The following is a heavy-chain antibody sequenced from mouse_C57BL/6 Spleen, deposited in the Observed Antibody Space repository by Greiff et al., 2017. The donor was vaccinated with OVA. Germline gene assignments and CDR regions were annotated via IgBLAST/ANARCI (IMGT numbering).Heavy chain of an antibody. CDR2: INYDGSST. Sequence: EVKLEESEGGLVQPGSSMKLSCTASGFTFSDYYMAWVRQVPEKGLEWVANINYDGSSTYYLDSLKSRFIISRDNAKNILYLQMSSLKSEDTATYYCASDLMVTTLYFDVWGTGTTVTVSS. CDR3: ASDLMVTTLYFDV. D-gene: IGHD2-2*01. J-gene: IGHJ1*03. CDR1: GFTFSDYY. V-gene: IGHV5-16*01.